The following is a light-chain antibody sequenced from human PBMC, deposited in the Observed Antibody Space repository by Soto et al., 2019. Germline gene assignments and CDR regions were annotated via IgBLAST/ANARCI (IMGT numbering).Light chain of an antibody. CDR2: EVS. V-gene: IGLV2-14*01. Sequence: QSALTQPASVSGSPGQSITFSCTGTSSDIGGYNYVSWYQQHPGKAPKLMIYEVSNRPSGVSDRFSGSKSGNTASLTISGLQAEAEADYYCTSYTSSTTNYVFGTGTKLTVL. CDR1: SSDIGGYNY. CDR3: TSYTSSTTNYV. J-gene: IGLJ1*01.